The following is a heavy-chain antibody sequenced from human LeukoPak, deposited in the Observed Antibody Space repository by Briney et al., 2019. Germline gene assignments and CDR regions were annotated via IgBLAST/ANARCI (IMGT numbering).Heavy chain of an antibody. D-gene: IGHD2-2*01. CDR3: AKDPATIRYCSSTSCA. V-gene: IGHV3-23*01. CDR2: ISGSGGST. J-gene: IGHJ4*02. Sequence: PGGSLRPSCAASGFTFSSYAMSWVRQAPGKGLEWVSAISGSGGSTYYADSVKGRFTISRDNSKNTLYLQMNSLRAEDTAVYYCAKDPATIRYCSSTSCAWGQGTLVTVSS. CDR1: GFTFSSYA.